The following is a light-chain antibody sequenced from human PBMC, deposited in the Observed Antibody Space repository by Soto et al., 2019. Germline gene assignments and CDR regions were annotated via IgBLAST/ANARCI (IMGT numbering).Light chain of an antibody. V-gene: IGKV3-20*01. Sequence: VLTQSPGTLSLSPGERATLSCRASQSVSSSYLAWYQQKPGQAPRLLIYGASTRATGVPARFCGSGSGTEFTLTITRLEPEDFAVYYCQQYGGSPITFGLGTRLEIK. CDR1: QSVSSSY. CDR2: GAS. J-gene: IGKJ5*01. CDR3: QQYGGSPIT.